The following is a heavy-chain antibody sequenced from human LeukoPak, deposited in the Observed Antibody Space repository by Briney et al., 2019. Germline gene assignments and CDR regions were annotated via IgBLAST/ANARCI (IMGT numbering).Heavy chain of an antibody. CDR2: ISAYNGNT. J-gene: IGHJ4*02. CDR1: GYTFTSYG. CDR3: ARADCTSTSCYNNFDY. Sequence: GASVKVSCKASGYTFTSYGISWVRQAPGPGLEWMGWISAYNGNTNYAQKLQGRATMTTDTSTSTAYMELRSLRSDDTAVYYCARADCTSTSCYNNFDYWGQGTLVTVSS. D-gene: IGHD2-2*02. V-gene: IGHV1-18*01.